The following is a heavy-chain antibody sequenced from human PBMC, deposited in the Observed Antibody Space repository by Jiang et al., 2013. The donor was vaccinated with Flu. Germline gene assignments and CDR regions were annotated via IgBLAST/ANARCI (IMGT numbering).Heavy chain of an antibody. CDR3: ATGKNIVLVVYAFYFDY. J-gene: IGHJ4*02. Sequence: DPEDGETIYAQKFQGRVTMTEDTSTDTAYMELSSLRSEDTAVYYCATGKNIVLVVYAFYFDYWGQGTLVTVSS. CDR2: DPEDGET. V-gene: IGHV1-24*01. D-gene: IGHD2-8*02.